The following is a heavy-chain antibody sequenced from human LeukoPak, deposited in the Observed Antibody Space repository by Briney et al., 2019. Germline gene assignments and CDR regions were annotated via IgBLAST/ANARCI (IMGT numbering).Heavy chain of an antibody. CDR1: GGSISSGGYY. J-gene: IGHJ5*02. CDR2: IYYSGST. D-gene: IGHD2-21*02. CDR3: AREPRAYCGGDCPNWFDP. Sequence: PSQTLSLTCTVSGGSISSGGYYWSWICQHPGKGLEWIGYIYYSGSTYYNPSLKSRVTISVDTSKNQFSLKLSSVTAADTAVYYCAREPRAYCGGDCPNWFDPWGQGTLVTVSS. V-gene: IGHV4-31*03.